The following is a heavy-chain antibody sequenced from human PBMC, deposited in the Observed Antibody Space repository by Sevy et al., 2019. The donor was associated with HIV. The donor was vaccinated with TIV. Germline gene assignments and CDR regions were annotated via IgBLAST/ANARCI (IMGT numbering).Heavy chain of an antibody. V-gene: IGHV4-39*01. CDR2: IYYSGNT. CDR3: ARYGGKFDY. D-gene: IGHD3-16*01. J-gene: IGHJ4*02. Sequence: SETQSLTCTVSGGSISSSGHYWTWIRQPPGKGLEWIGSIYYSGNTDYNPSLKSRVTISVHTSKNQFSLKMTSVTAADTAVYYCARYGGKFDYWGQGTLVTVSS. CDR1: GGSISSSGHY.